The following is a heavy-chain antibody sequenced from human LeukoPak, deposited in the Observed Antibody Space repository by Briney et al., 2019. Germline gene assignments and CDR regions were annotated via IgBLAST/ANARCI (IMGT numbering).Heavy chain of an antibody. J-gene: IGHJ4*02. D-gene: IGHD3-3*01. CDR2: MWYGESGT. CDR1: RFSLSSYG. V-gene: IGHV3-33*01. CDR3: ARDFWSAFDY. Sequence: GGSLRLSCTASRFSLSSYGMHWVRQAPGKGLEWVAVMWYGESGTRYADSVKGRFTISRDNSKNTLYLQMNSLRAEDAAVYYCARDFWSAFDYWGQGTLVTVSS.